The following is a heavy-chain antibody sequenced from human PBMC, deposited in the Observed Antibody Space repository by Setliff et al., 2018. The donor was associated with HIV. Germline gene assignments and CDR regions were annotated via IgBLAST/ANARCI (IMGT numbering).Heavy chain of an antibody. V-gene: IGHV1-18*01. CDR1: GYIFNSYG. CDR3: ARDHYDILTGYYRTYYYMDV. CDR2: ISAYNGNT. Sequence: ASVKVSCKASGYIFNSYGISWVRRAPGQGLEWMGWISAYNGNTNYAQKVQGRVSMTTDTSTSTAYMELRSLRSDDTAVYYCARDHYDILTGYYRTYYYMDVWGKGTTVTVSS. D-gene: IGHD3-9*01. J-gene: IGHJ6*03.